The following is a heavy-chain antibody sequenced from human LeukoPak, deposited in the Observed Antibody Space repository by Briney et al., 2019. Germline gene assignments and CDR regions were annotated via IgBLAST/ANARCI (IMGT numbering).Heavy chain of an antibody. Sequence: SVKVSCKASGGTFSSYAISWVRQAPGQGLEWMGGIIPIFGTANYAQKFQGRVTITADESTSTAYMELSSLRSGDTAVYYCARVVSAVLRFLEWSAPFDPWGQGTLVTVSS. CDR3: ARVVSAVLRFLEWSAPFDP. J-gene: IGHJ5*02. CDR2: IIPIFGTA. D-gene: IGHD3-3*01. V-gene: IGHV1-69*13. CDR1: GGTFSSYA.